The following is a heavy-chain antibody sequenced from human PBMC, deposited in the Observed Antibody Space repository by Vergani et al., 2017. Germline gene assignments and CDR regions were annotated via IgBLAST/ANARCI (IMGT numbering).Heavy chain of an antibody. J-gene: IGHJ4*02. CDR2: IKNTGDST. V-gene: IGHV3-23*01. CDR3: GGGSDNYN. CDR1: GFTFNSHA. Sequence: EVQLLQSEGAVVQPGGSLRLSCVVSGFTFNSHAMSWVGQGHGKGLEWVCSIKNTGDSTHYADTVKGRFTISRDNSKNTLYLQMNSLRVEDTAVYYCGGGSDNYNGGQGTLVTVSS. D-gene: IGHD5-24*01.